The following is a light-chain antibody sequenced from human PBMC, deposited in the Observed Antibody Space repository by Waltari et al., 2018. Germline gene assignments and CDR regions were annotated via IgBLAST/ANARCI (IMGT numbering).Light chain of an antibody. V-gene: IGLV3-1*01. CDR2: QDV. CDR3: QAWDSGVAGV. Sequence: SSDLTQSPSVSVSPGQTASITCSGDGLEKKYVCGYQQKPGQCPVLVIYQDVRRPSEIPERFSGSNSGNTATLTISGTQRMDEADYYCQAWDSGVAGVFGTGTRVTVL. J-gene: IGLJ1*01. CDR1: GLEKKY.